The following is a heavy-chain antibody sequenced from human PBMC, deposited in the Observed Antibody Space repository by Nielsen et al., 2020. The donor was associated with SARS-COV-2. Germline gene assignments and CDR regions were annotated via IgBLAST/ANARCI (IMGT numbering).Heavy chain of an antibody. Sequence: GSLKISRATSGFSFTSYTMNWVRQAPGKGLEWVSSITMSGRYMYYADSLRGRFTVSRDNAENSLFLQMSSLRDEDTAVYYCARDQDGGAATSNFYFDLWGRGTLVIVSS. CDR1: GFSFTSYT. V-gene: IGHV3-21*01. CDR3: ARDQDGGAATSNFYFDL. D-gene: IGHD6-25*01. CDR2: ITMSGRYM. J-gene: IGHJ2*01.